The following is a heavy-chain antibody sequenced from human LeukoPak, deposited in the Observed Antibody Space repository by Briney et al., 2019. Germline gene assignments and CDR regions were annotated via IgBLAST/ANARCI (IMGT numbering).Heavy chain of an antibody. CDR1: GFTVSSNY. CDR2: IYSGGST. D-gene: IGHD6-19*01. V-gene: IGHV3-53*01. J-gene: IGHJ4*02. Sequence: GGSLRLSCAASGFTVSSNYMSWVRQAPGKGLEWVSVIYSGGSTYYADSVKGRFTISRDNSKNTPYLQMNSLRAEDTAVYYCARLTSSGWYDYYFDYWGQGTLVTVSS. CDR3: ARLTSSGWYDYYFDY.